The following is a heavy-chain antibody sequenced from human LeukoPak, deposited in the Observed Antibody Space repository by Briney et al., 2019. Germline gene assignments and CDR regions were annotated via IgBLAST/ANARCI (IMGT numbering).Heavy chain of an antibody. V-gene: IGHV4-4*03. Sequence: KSPETLSLTCAVSGGSISSSNWWSWVRQPPGKGLEWIGEIYHSGSTNYNPSLKSRVTISVDKSKNQFSLKLSSVTAADTAVYYCARDGRGPTRESLDYWGQGTLVTVSS. CDR3: ARDGRGPTRESLDY. CDR1: GGSISSSNW. CDR2: IYHSGST. J-gene: IGHJ4*02. D-gene: IGHD3-10*01.